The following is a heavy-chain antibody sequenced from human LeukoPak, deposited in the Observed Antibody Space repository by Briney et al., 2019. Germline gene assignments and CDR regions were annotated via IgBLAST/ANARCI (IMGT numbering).Heavy chain of an antibody. V-gene: IGHV4-59*12. CDR1: GGSISSYY. J-gene: IGHJ5*02. CDR2: IYYSGST. CDR3: ARGAGYYGSGSYRDP. Sequence: SETLSLTCTVSGGSISSYYWSWIRQPPGKGLEWIGYIYYSGSTNYNPSLKSRVTISVDTSKNQFSLKLSSVTAADTAVYYCARGAGYYGSGSYRDPWGQGTLVTVSS. D-gene: IGHD3-10*01.